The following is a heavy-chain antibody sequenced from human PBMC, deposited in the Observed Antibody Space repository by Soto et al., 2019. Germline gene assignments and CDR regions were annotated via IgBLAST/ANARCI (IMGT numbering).Heavy chain of an antibody. CDR2: IIPIFGTA. CDR1: GGTFSSYA. D-gene: IGHD5-18*01. CDR3: ASELRGYSYGPDYYYYGMDV. V-gene: IGHV1-69*13. J-gene: IGHJ6*02. Sequence: SVKVSCKASGGTFSSYAIGWVRQAPGQGLEWMGGIIPIFGTANYAQKFQGRVTITADESTSTAYMELSSLRSEDTAVYYCASELRGYSYGPDYYYYGMDVWGQGTTVTVSS.